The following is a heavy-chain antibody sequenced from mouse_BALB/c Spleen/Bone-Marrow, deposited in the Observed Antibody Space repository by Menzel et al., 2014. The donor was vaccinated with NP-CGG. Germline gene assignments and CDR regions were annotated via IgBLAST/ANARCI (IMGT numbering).Heavy chain of an antibody. CDR1: GYTFNTYA. D-gene: IGHD2-3*01. V-gene: IGHV10-1*02. J-gene: IGHJ1*01. Sequence: VQLKESGGGLVQPKGPLKLSCAASGYTFNTYAMNWVRQAPGKGLEWVARIRSKSNNYATYYADSVKDRFTSSRNDSQSMLYLQMNNLKTEDTAMYYCVRQGDGYYNWYFDVWGAGTTVTVSS. CDR3: VRQGDGYYNWYFDV. CDR2: IRSKSNNYAT.